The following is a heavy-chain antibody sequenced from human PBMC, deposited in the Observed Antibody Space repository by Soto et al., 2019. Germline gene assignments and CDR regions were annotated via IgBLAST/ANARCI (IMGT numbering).Heavy chain of an antibody. J-gene: IGHJ4*02. CDR2: IYWNADK. CDR3: AHMPRTGSGYFYFET. D-gene: IGHD3-9*01. V-gene: IGHV2-5*01. Sequence: QITLKESGPTLVKSTQTLTLTCSLSGFSITTSGVAVGWIRQPPGKALEWLALIYWNADKRYSPSLNSRLTIPKDTQKNQVVLTMTKMDPWDTVAYYWAHMPRTGSGYFYFETWGQGSLVTVSP. CDR1: GFSITTSGVA.